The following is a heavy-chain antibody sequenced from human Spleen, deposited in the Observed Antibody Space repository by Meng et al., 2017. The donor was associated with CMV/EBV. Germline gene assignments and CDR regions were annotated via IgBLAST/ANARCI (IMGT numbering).Heavy chain of an antibody. CDR2: INHSGST. J-gene: IGHJ4*02. V-gene: IGHV4-34*01. CDR1: GGSFSGYY. Sequence: QVQLQQWGAGLLKPSETLSLTCAVYGGSFSGYYWGWIRQPPGKGLEWIGEINHSGSTNYNPSLKSRVTISVDTSKNQISLKLSSVTAADTAVYYCARGLTVTSRAAFDYWGQGTLFNVSS. CDR3: ARGLTVTSRAAFDY. D-gene: IGHD4-17*01.